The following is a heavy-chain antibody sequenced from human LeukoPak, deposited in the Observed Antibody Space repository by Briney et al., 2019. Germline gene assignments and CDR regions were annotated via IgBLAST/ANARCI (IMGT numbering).Heavy chain of an antibody. CDR3: ARASGPFDY. V-gene: IGHV3-33*01. Sequence: GRSLRLSCAASGFTFSIYGIHWVRQAPGKGLEWVAVIWSDGSNKYYADSVKGRFTISRDNSNSTLYLLMNSLRAEDTAVYYCARASGPFDYWGQGTLVTVSS. CDR2: IWSDGSNK. CDR1: GFTFSIYG. D-gene: IGHD6-19*01. J-gene: IGHJ4*02.